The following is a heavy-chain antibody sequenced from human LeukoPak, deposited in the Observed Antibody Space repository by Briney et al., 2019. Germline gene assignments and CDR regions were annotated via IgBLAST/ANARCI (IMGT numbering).Heavy chain of an antibody. Sequence: GESLKISCKGSGYTFTSNWIVWVRQMPGKGLEWMGIIYPGDSDTRYNPSFQGQVTISADKPISSAYLQWNSLKASDTAMYYCARLRDNWEDYWGQGTLVTVSS. J-gene: IGHJ4*02. V-gene: IGHV5-51*01. CDR1: GYTFTSNW. CDR3: ARLRDNWEDY. CDR2: IYPGDSDT. D-gene: IGHD1-20*01.